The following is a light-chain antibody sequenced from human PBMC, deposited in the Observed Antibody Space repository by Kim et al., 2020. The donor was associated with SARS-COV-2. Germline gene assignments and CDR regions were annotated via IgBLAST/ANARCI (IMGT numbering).Light chain of an antibody. Sequence: DIQMTQSPSTLSASVGDTVTISCRASQNIGSWLAWYQQKPGKAPHLLIYEASTLERGVPSRFSGSESGTEFTLTISRLQPDDFVTYYCQHYNAYSGTFRQGTTVDIK. V-gene: IGKV1-5*01. CDR1: QNIGSW. J-gene: IGKJ1*01. CDR3: QHYNAYSGT. CDR2: EAS.